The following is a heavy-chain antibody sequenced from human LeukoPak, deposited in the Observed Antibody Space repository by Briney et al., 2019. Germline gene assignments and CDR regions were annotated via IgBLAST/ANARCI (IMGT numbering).Heavy chain of an antibody. Sequence: PSQTLSLTCTVSGGSISSGGYYWSWIRQHPGKGLEWIGYIYYSGSTYYNPSLKSRVTISVGTSKNQFSLKLSSVTAADTAVYYCAREEPNWFDPWGQGTLVTVSS. CDR3: AREEPNWFDP. CDR1: GGSISSGGYY. V-gene: IGHV4-31*03. J-gene: IGHJ5*02. CDR2: IYYSGST. D-gene: IGHD1-14*01.